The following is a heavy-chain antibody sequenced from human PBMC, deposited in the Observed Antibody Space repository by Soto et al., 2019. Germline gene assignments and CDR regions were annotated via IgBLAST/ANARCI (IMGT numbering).Heavy chain of an antibody. D-gene: IGHD6-13*01. Sequence: SETLSLTCTVSGGSVSSGSYYWSWIRQPPGKGLEWIGYIYYSGSTNYNPSLKSRVTISVDTSKNQFSLKLSSVTAADTAVYYCARDRQQQLVRWIDPWGQGTLVTVSS. V-gene: IGHV4-61*01. CDR2: IYYSGST. CDR3: ARDRQQQLVRWIDP. J-gene: IGHJ5*02. CDR1: GGSVSSGSYY.